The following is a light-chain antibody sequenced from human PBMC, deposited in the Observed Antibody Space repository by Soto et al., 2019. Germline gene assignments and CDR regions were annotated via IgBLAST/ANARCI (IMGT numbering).Light chain of an antibody. CDR2: DNN. CDR1: SSNIGNNY. CDR3: GTWDSSLSAVV. Sequence: QSGLTQTPSVSAAPGQKVTISCSGSSSNIGNNYVSWYQQLPGTAPKLLIYDNNKRPSGIPDRFSGSKSGTSATLGITGLQTGDEADYYCGTWDSSLSAVVFGGGTKVTVL. J-gene: IGLJ2*01. V-gene: IGLV1-51*01.